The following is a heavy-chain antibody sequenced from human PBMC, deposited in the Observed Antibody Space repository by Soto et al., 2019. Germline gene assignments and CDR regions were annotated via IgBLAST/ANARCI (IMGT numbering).Heavy chain of an antibody. D-gene: IGHD3-16*02. CDR1: GFTFSSYA. CDR2: ISGSGGST. Sequence: GGSLRLSCAASGFTFSSYAMSWVRQAPGKGLEWVSAISGSGGSTYYADSVKGRFTISRDNSKNTLYLQMNSLRAEDTAVYYCAKVGVRHYVWGSYRYFDYWGQGALVTVSS. CDR3: AKVGVRHYVWGSYRYFDY. J-gene: IGHJ4*02. V-gene: IGHV3-23*01.